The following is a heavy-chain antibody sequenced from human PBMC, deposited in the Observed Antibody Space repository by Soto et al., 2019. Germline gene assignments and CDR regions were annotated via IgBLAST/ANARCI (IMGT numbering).Heavy chain of an antibody. CDR2: FYWDDDK. D-gene: IGHD3-16*01. CDR1: GFSLRTTGVG. CDR3: AHTWGLPFDY. Sequence: QITLKESGPTLVKPTQTLTLTCTYSGFSLRTTGVGVGWIRQPPGKALEWLGIFYWDDDKRYSPSLKNRLTLXXDISKSQVVLTLTNMDPVYTATYYCAHTWGLPFDYWGQGTLVIVSS. V-gene: IGHV2-5*02. J-gene: IGHJ4*02.